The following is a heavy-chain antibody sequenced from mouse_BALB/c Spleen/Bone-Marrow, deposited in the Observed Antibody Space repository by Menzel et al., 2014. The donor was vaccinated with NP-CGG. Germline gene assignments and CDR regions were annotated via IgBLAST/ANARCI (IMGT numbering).Heavy chain of an antibody. Sequence: EVKLMESGGGLVQPGGSRKLSCAASGFTFSSFGMHWVRQAPEKGLEWVAYISSGSSTIYYADTVKGRFTISRDNPKNTLSLQMTSLRSEDTAMYYCARDVPLYDVGYFDYWGQGTTLTVSS. D-gene: IGHD2-14*01. CDR2: ISSGSSTI. V-gene: IGHV5-17*02. CDR1: GFTFSSFG. CDR3: ARDVPLYDVGYFDY. J-gene: IGHJ2*01.